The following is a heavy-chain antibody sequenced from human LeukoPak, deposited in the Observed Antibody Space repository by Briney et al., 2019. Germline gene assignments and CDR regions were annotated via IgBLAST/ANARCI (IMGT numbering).Heavy chain of an antibody. CDR2: IIPIFGIA. J-gene: IGHJ4*02. Sequence: GSSVKVSCKASGGTFSSYAISWVRQAPGQGLEWMGRIIPIFGIANYAQKFQGRVTITADKSMSTAYMELSSLRSEDTAVYYCARDEAVGGYWGQGTLVTVSS. V-gene: IGHV1-69*04. D-gene: IGHD3-16*01. CDR1: GGTFSSYA. CDR3: ARDEAVGGY.